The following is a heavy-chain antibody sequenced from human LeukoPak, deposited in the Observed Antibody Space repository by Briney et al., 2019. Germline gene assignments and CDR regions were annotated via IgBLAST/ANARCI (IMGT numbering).Heavy chain of an antibody. J-gene: IGHJ3*02. V-gene: IGHV5-51*04. CDR2: IYPGDSDT. CDR1: GYSFTSYW. CDR3: ARLPYDFWSGYHNDAFDI. D-gene: IGHD3-3*01. Sequence: GESLKISCKGSGYSFTSYWIGWVRQMPGKGLEWMGIIYPGDSDTRYSPSFQGQVTISADKPISTAYLQWSSLKASDTAMYYCARLPYDFWSGYHNDAFDIGGQGTMVTVSS.